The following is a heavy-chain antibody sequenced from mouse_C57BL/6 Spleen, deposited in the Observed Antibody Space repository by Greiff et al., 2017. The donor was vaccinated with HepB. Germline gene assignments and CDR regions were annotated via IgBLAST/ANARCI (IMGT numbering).Heavy chain of an antibody. Sequence: EVQVVESGEGLVKPGGSLKLSCAASGFTFSSYAMSWVRQTPEKRLEWVAYISSGGDYIYYADTVKGRFTISRDNARNTLYLQMSSLKSEDTAMYYCTRGEYYYGSSPYAMDYWGQGTSVTVSS. CDR2: ISSGGDYI. D-gene: IGHD1-1*01. CDR1: GFTFSSYA. CDR3: TRGEYYYGSSPYAMDY. V-gene: IGHV5-9-1*02. J-gene: IGHJ4*01.